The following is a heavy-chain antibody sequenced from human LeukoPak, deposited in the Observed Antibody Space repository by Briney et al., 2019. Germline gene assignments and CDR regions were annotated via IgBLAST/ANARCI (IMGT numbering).Heavy chain of an antibody. Sequence: ASVKVSCKASGYTFTSYAMNWVRQAPGQGLEWMGWINTNTGNPTYAHGFTGRFVFSLDTSVSTAYLQISSLKAEDTAVYYCARDYGALHPYYFDYWGQGTLVTVSS. CDR3: ARDYGALHPYYFDY. CDR2: INTNTGNP. D-gene: IGHD4-17*01. J-gene: IGHJ4*02. CDR1: GYTFTSYA. V-gene: IGHV7-4-1*02.